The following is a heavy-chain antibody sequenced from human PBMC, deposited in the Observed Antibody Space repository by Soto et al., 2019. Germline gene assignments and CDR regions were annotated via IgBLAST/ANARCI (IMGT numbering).Heavy chain of an antibody. CDR1: GFTFSSYS. V-gene: IGHV3-21*01. D-gene: IGHD2-15*01. CDR2: ISSSSSYI. CDR3: ARAAPCSGGSCYSHYFDY. J-gene: IGHJ4*02. Sequence: GGSLRLSCAASGFTFSSYSMNWVRQAPGKGLEWVSSISSSSSYIYYADSVKGRFTISRDNAKNSLYLQMNSLRAEDTAVYYCARAAPCSGGSCYSHYFDYWGQGTLVTVSS.